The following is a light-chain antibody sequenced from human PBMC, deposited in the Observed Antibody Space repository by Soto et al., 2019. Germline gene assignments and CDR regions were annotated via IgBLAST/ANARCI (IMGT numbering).Light chain of an antibody. CDR1: SSNIGGNT. J-gene: IGLJ2*01. Sequence: QSVLTQPPSASGTPGQRVTISCSGSSSNIGGNTVNWYQQLPGTAPKLLIYNNNERPSGVPDRFSGSESGTSASLAISGLQSEDEADYYCAAWDVSLNGVVFGGGTQLTVL. CDR2: NNN. V-gene: IGLV1-44*01. CDR3: AAWDVSLNGVV.